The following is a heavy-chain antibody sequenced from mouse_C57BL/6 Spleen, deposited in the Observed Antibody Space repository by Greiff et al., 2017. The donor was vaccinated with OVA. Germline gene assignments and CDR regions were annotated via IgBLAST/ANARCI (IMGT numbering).Heavy chain of an antibody. V-gene: IGHV1-59*01. D-gene: IGHD1-1*01. CDR2: IDPSDSYT. J-gene: IGHJ4*01. Sequence: VQLQQPGAELVRPGTSVKLSCKASGYTFTSYWMHWVKQRPGQGLEWIGVIDPSDSYTNYNQKFKGKATLTVDTSSSTAYMQLSSLTSEDSAVYYCARSTTVVATDYYAMDYWGQGTSVTVSS. CDR3: ARSTTVVATDYYAMDY. CDR1: GYTFTSYW.